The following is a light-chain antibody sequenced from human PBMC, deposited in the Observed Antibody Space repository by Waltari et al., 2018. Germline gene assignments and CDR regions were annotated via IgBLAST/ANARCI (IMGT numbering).Light chain of an antibody. Sequence: DIQVTQSPSSLSSSLGDRVTIPCRASQSVSSCLIWYQQKPGQAPTLLIYAASSLESGIPERFSGSGSGTDFSLTISRLEPEDFAAYYCQHNQSLPGTFGRGTKVEIK. J-gene: IGKJ1*01. V-gene: IGKV1-39*01. CDR3: QHNQSLPGT. CDR2: AAS. CDR1: QSVSSC.